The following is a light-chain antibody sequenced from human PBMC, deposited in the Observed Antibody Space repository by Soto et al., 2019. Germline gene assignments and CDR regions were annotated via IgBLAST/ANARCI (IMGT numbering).Light chain of an antibody. CDR1: CSDVGGYNY. CDR2: EVT. CDR3: SSYAGSNNYV. Sequence: QSVLTQPPSASGSPGQSVTISCTGSCSDVGGYNYVSWYQHHPGKAPKLIIYEVTKRPSGVPDRFSGSKSGNTASLTVSGLQAEDEADYYCSSYAGSNNYVFGTGTKVTVL. J-gene: IGLJ1*01. V-gene: IGLV2-8*01.